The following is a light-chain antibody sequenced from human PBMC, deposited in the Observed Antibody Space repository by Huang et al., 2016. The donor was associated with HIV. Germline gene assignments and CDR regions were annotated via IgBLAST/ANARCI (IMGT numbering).Light chain of an antibody. V-gene: IGKV2-29*02. CDR3: MQGLHLPYT. Sequence: DIVMTQTPLSLSVTPGQPASISCNSSQSLLYTDGKTYSYWYLQKPGRSPQLLIYEVSIRFSEVPDRFSGSGSGTHFTLKISRVEAEDVGVYYCMQGLHLPYTFGQGAKLEIK. CDR2: EVS. CDR1: QSLLYTDGKTY. J-gene: IGKJ2*01.